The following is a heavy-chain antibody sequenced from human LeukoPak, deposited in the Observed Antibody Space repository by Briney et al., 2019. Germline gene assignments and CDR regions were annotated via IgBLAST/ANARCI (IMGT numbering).Heavy chain of an antibody. CDR3: ARDMWGLRWRKFDL. CDR2: IYYSGST. J-gene: IGHJ2*01. CDR1: GGSISSSSYY. Sequence: SETLSLTCTVSGGSISSSSYYWGWIRQPPGKGLEWIGSIYYSGSTYYNPSLKSRVTISVDTSKNQFSLKLSSVTAADTAVYYCARDMWGLRWRKFDLWGRGTLVTVSS. V-gene: IGHV4-39*07. D-gene: IGHD5-12*01.